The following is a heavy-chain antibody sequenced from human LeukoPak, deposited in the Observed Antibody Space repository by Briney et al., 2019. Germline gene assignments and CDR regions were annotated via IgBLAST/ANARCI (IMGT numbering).Heavy chain of an antibody. CDR2: IRYDGSNK. Sequence: GGSLRLSCAASGFTFSSYGMHWVRQAPGKGLEWVAFIRYDGSNKYYADSVKGRFTISRDNSKNTLYLQMNSLRPEDSAVYYCGGGGYLLDSWGQGILVTVSS. V-gene: IGHV3-30*02. CDR3: GGGGYLLDS. D-gene: IGHD1-26*01. J-gene: IGHJ4*02. CDR1: GFTFSSYG.